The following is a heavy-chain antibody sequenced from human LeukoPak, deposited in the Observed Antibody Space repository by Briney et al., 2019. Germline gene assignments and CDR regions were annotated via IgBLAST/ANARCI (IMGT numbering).Heavy chain of an antibody. CDR1: GFTFSSYE. Sequence: GGSLRLSCAASGFTFSSYEMNWVRQAPGKGLEWVSYISSSGSTIYYADSVKGRFTISRDNSKNTLYLQMNSLRAEDTAVYYCARGHHKYSSSYDGNYNWFDPWGQGTLVTVSS. D-gene: IGHD6-13*01. CDR2: ISSSGSTI. CDR3: ARGHHKYSSSYDGNYNWFDP. V-gene: IGHV3-48*03. J-gene: IGHJ5*02.